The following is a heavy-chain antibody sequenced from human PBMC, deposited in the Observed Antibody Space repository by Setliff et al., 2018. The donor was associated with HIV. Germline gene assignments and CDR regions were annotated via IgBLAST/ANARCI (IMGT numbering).Heavy chain of an antibody. CDR3: ARRGYNYGYFDY. V-gene: IGHV4-39*01. CDR2: IYYSGNT. CDR1: GGSISSSTYY. Sequence: LSLTCTVSGGSISSSTYYWGWIRQPPGKGLEWIGSIYYSGNTYYNPPLKSRVTISVDTSKNQFSLKLSSVTAADTAVYYCARRGYNYGYFDYWGQGTLVTVSS. J-gene: IGHJ4*02. D-gene: IGHD5-18*01.